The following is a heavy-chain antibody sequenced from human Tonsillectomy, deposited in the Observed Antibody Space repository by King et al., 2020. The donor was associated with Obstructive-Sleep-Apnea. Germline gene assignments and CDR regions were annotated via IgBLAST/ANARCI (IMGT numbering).Heavy chain of an antibody. CDR3: ARGEYSTSSGLDC. Sequence: VQLVESGGGVVQPGTSLRLSCGASGFTFTTYGMHWVRQAPGKGLGWVAFIRYDGRNKYYADTVKGRFTISRDNSKNTLYLQMNSLRIEDTAVYYCARGEYSTSSGLDCWGQGTLVTVSS. CDR2: IRYDGRNK. J-gene: IGHJ4*02. V-gene: IGHV3-30*02. CDR1: GFTFTTYG. D-gene: IGHD6-6*01.